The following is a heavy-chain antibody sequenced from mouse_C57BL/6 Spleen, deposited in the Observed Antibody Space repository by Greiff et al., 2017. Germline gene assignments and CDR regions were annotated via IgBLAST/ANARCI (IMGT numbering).Heavy chain of an antibody. V-gene: IGHV1-18*01. CDR3: ARTYYYGSSLWYFDV. Sequence: EVQLQESGPELVKPGASVTIPCKASGYTFTDYNMDWVKQSHGKSLEWIGDINPNNGGTIYNQKFKGKATLTVDKSSSTAYMELRSLTSEDTAVYYCARTYYYGSSLWYFDVWGTGTTVTVSS. CDR2: INPNNGGT. J-gene: IGHJ1*03. CDR1: GYTFTDYN. D-gene: IGHD1-1*01.